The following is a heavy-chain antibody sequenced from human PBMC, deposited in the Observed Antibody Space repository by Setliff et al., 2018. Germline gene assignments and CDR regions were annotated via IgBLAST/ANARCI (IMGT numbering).Heavy chain of an antibody. D-gene: IGHD5-12*01. CDR2: IYYSGTT. CDR1: GGSVSSGIYH. CDR3: ARDRRDGYNYFDY. J-gene: IGHJ4*02. V-gene: IGHV4-39*07. Sequence: PSETLSLTCTVSGGSVSSGIYHWGWIRQPPGKGLEWIGTIYYSGTTYYNPSLKSRVTISLDTSKNQFSLMVSSVTAADTAVYYCARDRRDGYNYFDYWGQGTLVTVSS.